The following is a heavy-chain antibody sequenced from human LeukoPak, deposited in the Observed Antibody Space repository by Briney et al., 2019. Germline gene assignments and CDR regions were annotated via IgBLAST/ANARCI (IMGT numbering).Heavy chain of an antibody. V-gene: IGHV4-39*01. CDR1: GGSISSSSYY. D-gene: IGHD6-19*01. J-gene: IGHJ4*02. Sequence: KPSETLSLTCTVSGGSISSSSYYWGWVRQPPGKGLEWIGSIYYSGSTYYNPSLKSRVTISVDTSKNQFSLKLSSVTAADTAVYYCARRVLSSGWPRFDGIDYWGQGTLVTVSS. CDR2: IYYSGST. CDR3: ARRVLSSGWPRFDGIDY.